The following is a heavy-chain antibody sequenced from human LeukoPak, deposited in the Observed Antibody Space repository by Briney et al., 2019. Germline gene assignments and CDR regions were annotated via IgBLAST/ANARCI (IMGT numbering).Heavy chain of an antibody. CDR3: AIFPHRLWRSGGSYGMDV. Sequence: GGSLRLSCAASGFTFSSYAMSWVCQAPGKGLEWVSAISGSGGSTYYADSVKGRFTISRDNSKNTLYLQMNSLRAEDTAVYYCAIFPHRLWRSGGSYGMDVWGQGTTVTVSS. CDR2: ISGSGGST. CDR1: GFTFSSYA. V-gene: IGHV3-23*01. D-gene: IGHD3-10*01. J-gene: IGHJ6*02.